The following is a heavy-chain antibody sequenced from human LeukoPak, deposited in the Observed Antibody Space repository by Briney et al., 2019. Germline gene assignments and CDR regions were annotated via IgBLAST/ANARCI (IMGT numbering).Heavy chain of an antibody. CDR2: IIPILGIA. CDR1: ENTFTNYY. D-gene: IGHD3-22*01. Sequence: GASVKVSCKASENTFTNYYMHWVRQAPGQGLEWMGRIIPILGIANYAQKFQGRLTITTDQSTRTFYMELSSLRPEDTAFYYCACPLDSSGYDYNHWGQGTLVTVSS. V-gene: IGHV1-69*02. J-gene: IGHJ4*02. CDR3: ACPLDSSGYDYNH.